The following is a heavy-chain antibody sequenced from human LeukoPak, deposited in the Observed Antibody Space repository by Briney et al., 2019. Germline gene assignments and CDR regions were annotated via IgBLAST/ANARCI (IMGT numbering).Heavy chain of an antibody. Sequence: SVKVSCKASGGTFSSYTISWVRQAPGQGLEWMGRIIPILGIANYARKFQGRVTITADKSTSTAYMELSSLRSEDTAVYYCATPATGTTGWFDPWGQGTLVTVSS. CDR2: IIPILGIA. CDR3: ATPATGTTGWFDP. V-gene: IGHV1-69*02. J-gene: IGHJ5*02. D-gene: IGHD1-7*01. CDR1: GGTFSSYT.